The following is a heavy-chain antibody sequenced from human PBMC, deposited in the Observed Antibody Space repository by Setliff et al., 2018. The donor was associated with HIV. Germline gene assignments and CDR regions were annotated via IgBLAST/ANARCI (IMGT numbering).Heavy chain of an antibody. CDR1: GFTFNGYA. D-gene: IGHD3-10*01. CDR3: ARGPTGSGSAYLDF. CDR2: ITWNGGRA. Sequence: GGSLRLSCAAFGFTFNGYAMHWVRQVPGKGLEWVSLITWNGGRAYYADSVEGRFTISRDNNKDSLHLQMTSLRSDDTALYYCARGPTGSGSAYLDFWGQGTLVTVSS. V-gene: IGHV3-43D*03. J-gene: IGHJ4*02.